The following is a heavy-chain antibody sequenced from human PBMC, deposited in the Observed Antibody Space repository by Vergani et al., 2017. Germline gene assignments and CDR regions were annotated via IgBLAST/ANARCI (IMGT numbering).Heavy chain of an antibody. CDR1: GSSISSSSYY. CDR3: ARNYDILTGFPDY. Sequence: QLQLQESGPGLVKPSETLSLTCTVSGSSISSSSYYWGWIRQPPGKGLEWIGSIYYSGSTYYNPSLKSRVTISVDTSKNQFSLKLSSVTAADTAVYYCARNYDILTGFPDYWGQGTLVTVSS. J-gene: IGHJ4*02. D-gene: IGHD3-9*01. V-gene: IGHV4-39*01. CDR2: IYYSGST.